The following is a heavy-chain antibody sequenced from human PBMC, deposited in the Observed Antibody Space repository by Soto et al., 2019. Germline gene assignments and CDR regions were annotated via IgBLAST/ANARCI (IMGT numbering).Heavy chain of an antibody. J-gene: IGHJ4*02. V-gene: IGHV3-23*01. CDR3: AKARGSRTPAPGTY. Sequence: GGSLRLSCAASGFTFSNYDMSWVRQAPGKGLEWVSTISGSGGGTYYADSVKGRFTTSRDNSKNTLSLQMNSLRAEDTAVYYCAKARGSRTPAPGTYWGQGILVTVSS. CDR1: GFTFSNYD. CDR2: ISGSGGGT. D-gene: IGHD2-2*01.